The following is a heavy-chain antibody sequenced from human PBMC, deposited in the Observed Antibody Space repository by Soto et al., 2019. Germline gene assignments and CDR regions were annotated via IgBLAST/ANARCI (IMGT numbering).Heavy chain of an antibody. D-gene: IGHD1-1*01. CDR1: GYTFTYCS. J-gene: IGHJ4*02. Sequence: ASVKVSCKASGYTFTYCSLHWLQQAPGQGLERMRWITLYNGNTNYAKKFQGRVTITRDMSLRTAYIELSSLRSEDTAVYYCTTGGDASKTGYWGQGTLVTVSS. V-gene: IGHV1-45*02. CDR2: ITLYNGNT. CDR3: TTGGDASKTGY.